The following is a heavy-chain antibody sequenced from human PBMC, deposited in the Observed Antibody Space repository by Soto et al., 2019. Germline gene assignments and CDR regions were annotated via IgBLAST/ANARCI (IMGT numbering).Heavy chain of an antibody. CDR1: GGTFSSYA. V-gene: IGHV1-69*13. CDR2: IIPIFGTA. Sequence: SVKVSCKASGGTFSSYAISWVRQAPGQGLEWMGGIIPIFGTANYAQKFQGRVTITADESTSTAYMELSSLRSEDTAVYYCARVRYYDSSGPPSYYFDYWGQGTLVTVSS. CDR3: ARVRYYDSSGPPSYYFDY. D-gene: IGHD3-22*01. J-gene: IGHJ4*02.